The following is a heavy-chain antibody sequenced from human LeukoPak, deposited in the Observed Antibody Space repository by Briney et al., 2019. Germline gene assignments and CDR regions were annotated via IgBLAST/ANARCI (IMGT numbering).Heavy chain of an antibody. Sequence: GGSLRLSCAASGFTFSSYWLHWVRQAPGKGLVWVSRIKGDERSTNYADSVKGRFTISRDTSKNSLYLQMNNLRTEDTALYYCANERTLTFDYWGRGTLVTVSS. D-gene: IGHD1-14*01. V-gene: IGHV3-74*01. CDR1: GFTFSSYW. CDR2: IKGDERST. J-gene: IGHJ4*02. CDR3: ANERTLTFDY.